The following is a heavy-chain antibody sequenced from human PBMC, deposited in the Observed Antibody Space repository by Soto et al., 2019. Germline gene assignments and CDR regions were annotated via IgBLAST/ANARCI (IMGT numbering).Heavy chain of an antibody. CDR1: GFTFNTYE. Sequence: EVQLVESGGGLVQPGGSLRLSCAASGFTFNTYEMNWVRQAPGKGLEWVSYISSSGSTIYYADSVKGRFTISRDNAKNSLYLQMNSLRAEDTAVYYCARDRCDAATITCYYGMDVWGQGTTVTVSS. D-gene: IGHD5-12*01. V-gene: IGHV3-48*03. CDR3: ARDRCDAATITCYYGMDV. J-gene: IGHJ6*02. CDR2: ISSSGSTI.